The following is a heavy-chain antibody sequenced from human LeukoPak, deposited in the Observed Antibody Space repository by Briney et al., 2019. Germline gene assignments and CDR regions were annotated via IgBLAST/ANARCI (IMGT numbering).Heavy chain of an antibody. D-gene: IGHD2/OR15-2a*01. CDR3: ARISGLGAREYLDH. CDR2: VSASGSAT. Sequence: GGSLRLSCAASGFTFSSYTMNWVRQAPGKGLEWVSYVSASGSATYYGDSVKGRFTIYRDNTKNSVYMQMNSLRDEDTAVYYCARISGLGAREYLDHWGQGTLVTVSS. V-gene: IGHV3-48*02. CDR1: GFTFSSYT. J-gene: IGHJ4*02.